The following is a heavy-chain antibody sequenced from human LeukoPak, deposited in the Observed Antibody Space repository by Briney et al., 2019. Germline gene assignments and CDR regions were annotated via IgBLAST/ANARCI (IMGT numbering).Heavy chain of an antibody. J-gene: IGHJ5*02. CDR3: ARAHYYGSGVSWFDP. CDR1: GFTFDDYA. D-gene: IGHD3-10*01. CDR2: ISWNSGSI. Sequence: PGGSLRLSCAASGFTFDDYAMHWVRQAPGKGLEWVSGISWNSGSIGYADSVKGRFTISRDNAKNSLYLQMNSLRAEDTAVYYCARAHYYGSGVSWFDPWGQGTLVTVSS. V-gene: IGHV3-9*01.